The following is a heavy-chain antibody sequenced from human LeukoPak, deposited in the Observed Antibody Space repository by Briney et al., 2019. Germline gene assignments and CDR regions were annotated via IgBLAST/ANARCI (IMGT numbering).Heavy chain of an antibody. D-gene: IGHD2-15*01. CDR2: IYYSGST. CDR1: GGSISSGGYY. CDR3: ARYCSGGSCSYFDY. V-gene: IGHV4-31*03. Sequence: PSHTLSLTCTVSGGSISSGGYYWSWIRQHPGKGLEWIGYIYYSGSTYYNPSLKSRVTISVDTSKNQFSLKLSSVTAADTAVYYCARYCSGGSCSYFDYWGQGTLVTVSS. J-gene: IGHJ4*02.